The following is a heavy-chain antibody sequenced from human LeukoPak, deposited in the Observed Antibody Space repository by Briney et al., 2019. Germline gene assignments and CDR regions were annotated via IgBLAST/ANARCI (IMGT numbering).Heavy chain of an antibody. J-gene: IGHJ2*01. Sequence: SETLSLTCTVSGGSISSGGYYWSWIRQPPGKGLEWIGYIYHSGSTYYNPSLKSRVTISVDRSKNQFSLKLSSVTAADTAVYYCARDDVGTSFPPRPVWYFDLWGRGTLVTVSS. D-gene: IGHD2-2*01. CDR1: GGSISSGGYY. CDR2: IYHSGST. CDR3: ARDDVGTSFPPRPVWYFDL. V-gene: IGHV4-30-2*01.